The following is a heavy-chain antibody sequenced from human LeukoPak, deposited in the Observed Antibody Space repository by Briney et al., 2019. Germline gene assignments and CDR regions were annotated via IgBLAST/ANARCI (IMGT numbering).Heavy chain of an antibody. D-gene: IGHD3-10*01. Sequence: SQTLSLTCTVSGGSISSGSYYWSWIRLPAGKGLEWIGRIYTSGSTNYNPSLKSRVTISVDTSKNQFSLKLSSVTAADTAVYYCARTWLGYYGMDVWGQGTTVTVSS. CDR3: ARTWLGYYGMDV. J-gene: IGHJ6*02. CDR2: IYTSGST. CDR1: GGSISSGSYY. V-gene: IGHV4-61*02.